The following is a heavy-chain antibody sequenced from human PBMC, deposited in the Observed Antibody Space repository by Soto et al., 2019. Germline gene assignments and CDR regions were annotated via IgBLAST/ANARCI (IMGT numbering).Heavy chain of an antibody. Sequence: SETLSLTCAVSGYSITNGYYWGWIRRPPGMGLEWIGSIYHSGSTSYNPSLRGRVTISVVTSKNQFSLKLRSVTAADTAMYYCAKVGGGGPVTAAIGRFDYWGQGTQVTVSS. J-gene: IGHJ4*02. CDR3: AKVGGGGPVTAAIGRFDY. CDR1: GYSITNGYY. CDR2: IYHSGST. V-gene: IGHV4-38-2*01. D-gene: IGHD3-16*01.